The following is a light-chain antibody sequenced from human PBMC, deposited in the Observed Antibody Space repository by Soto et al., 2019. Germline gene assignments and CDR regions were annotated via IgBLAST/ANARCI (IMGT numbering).Light chain of an antibody. V-gene: IGKV3-20*01. CDR3: QQYGSSPIT. Sequence: EIVLTQSPGTLSLSPGERATLSCRASQSVTTKLAWYQQTPGQAPRLLIYGASTRATGIPARFSGSGSGTEFTLTISRLEPEDFAVYYCQQYGSSPITFGQGTRLEIK. J-gene: IGKJ5*01. CDR2: GAS. CDR1: QSVTTK.